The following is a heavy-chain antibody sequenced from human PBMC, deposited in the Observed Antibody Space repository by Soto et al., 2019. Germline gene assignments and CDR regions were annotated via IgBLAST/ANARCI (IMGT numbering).Heavy chain of an antibody. J-gene: IGHJ4*02. CDR1: GFTFSNAW. D-gene: IGHD3-10*01. Sequence: EVQLVESGGGLVKPGGSLRLSCAASGFTFSNAWMSWVRQAPGKGLEWVGRIKRKADGGTTDYAAPVKGRFTISRDDSKNMLYLQLNSLKTEDTAVYYRTTLGALDYWGQGTLVTVSS. V-gene: IGHV3-15*01. CDR2: IKRKADGGTT. CDR3: TTLGALDY.